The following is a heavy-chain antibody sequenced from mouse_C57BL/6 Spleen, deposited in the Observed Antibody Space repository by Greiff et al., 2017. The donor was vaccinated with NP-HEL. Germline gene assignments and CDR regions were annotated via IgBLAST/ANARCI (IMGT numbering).Heavy chain of an antibody. Sequence: EVQLQQSGPGLVKPSQSLSLTCSVTGYSITSGYYWNWIRQFPGNKLEWMGYISYDGSNNYNPSLKNRISITRDTSKNQFFLKLNSVTTEDTATYYCARDPHYYGTYFDYWGQGTTLTVSS. CDR3: ARDPHYYGTYFDY. J-gene: IGHJ2*01. V-gene: IGHV3-6*01. D-gene: IGHD1-1*01. CDR1: GYSITSGYY. CDR2: ISYDGSN.